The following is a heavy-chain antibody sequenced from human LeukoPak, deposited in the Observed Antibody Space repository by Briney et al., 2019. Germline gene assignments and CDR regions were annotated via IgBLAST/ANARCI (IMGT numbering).Heavy chain of an antibody. CDR2: IYSGGST. CDR1: GFTFSTYA. D-gene: IGHD4-17*01. Sequence: PGGSLRLSCAASGFTFSTYAVNWVRQAPGKGLEWVSVIYSGGSTYYADSVKGRFTISRDNSKNTLYLQMNSLRAEDTAVYYCARVRTYGDYAFDYWGQGTLVTVSS. V-gene: IGHV3-66*01. J-gene: IGHJ4*02. CDR3: ARVRTYGDYAFDY.